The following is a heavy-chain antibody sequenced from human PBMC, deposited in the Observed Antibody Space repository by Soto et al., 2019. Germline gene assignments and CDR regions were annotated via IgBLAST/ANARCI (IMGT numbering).Heavy chain of an antibody. CDR3: ARVDSSGCSEY. CDR2: IYPGDPDT. Sequence: GESLKISCKGSGYSFPSYWIGWVRQTPGNGLECMGFIYPGDPDTTYSPSFQGQVTISADKSTSTAFLQWTSLKASDTGMYYCARVDSSGCSEYWGQGTQVTVSS. CDR1: GYSFPSYW. D-gene: IGHD6-19*01. J-gene: IGHJ4*02. V-gene: IGHV5-51*01.